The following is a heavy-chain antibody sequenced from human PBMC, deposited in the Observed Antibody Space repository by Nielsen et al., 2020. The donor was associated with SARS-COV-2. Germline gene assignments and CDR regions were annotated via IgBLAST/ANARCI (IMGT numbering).Heavy chain of an antibody. CDR1: GFTFSSYG. Sequence: GESLKISCAASGFTFSSYGMHWVRQAPGKGLEWVAVISYDGSNKYYADSVKGRFTISRDNAKNSLYLQMNSLRAEDTGLYYCAKGYSYGTEGFNYWGQGTLVTVSS. CDR2: ISYDGSNK. D-gene: IGHD5-18*01. J-gene: IGHJ4*02. CDR3: AKGYSYGTEGFNY. V-gene: IGHV3-30*18.